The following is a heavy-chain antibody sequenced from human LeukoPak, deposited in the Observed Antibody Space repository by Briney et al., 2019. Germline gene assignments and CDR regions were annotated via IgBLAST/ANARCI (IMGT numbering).Heavy chain of an antibody. CDR1: GFTFSNYA. D-gene: IGHD5-24*01. CDR2: ISGSGGST. CDR3: AKLTTWLQPPNFDF. J-gene: IGHJ4*02. V-gene: IGHV3-23*01. Sequence: GGSLRLSCAASGFTFSNYAMSWVRQAPGKGLEWVSGISGSGGSTYYADSAKGRFTISRDNSKNTVHLQMNSLRAEDTAVYYCAKLTTWLQPPNFDFWGQGTLVTVSS.